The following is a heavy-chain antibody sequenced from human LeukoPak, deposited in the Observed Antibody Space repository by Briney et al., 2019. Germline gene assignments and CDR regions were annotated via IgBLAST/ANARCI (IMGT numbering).Heavy chain of an antibody. J-gene: IGHJ4*02. CDR3: AKAVVVVPAATPFDY. CDR2: ISGSGGAT. D-gene: IGHD2-2*01. CDR1: GFTFSSYA. Sequence: PGGSLRLSCAASGFTFSSYAMSWVRQAPGKGLEWVPTISGSGGATYYADSVKGRFTIPRDNSKITLYLQMNGLRAEDTALFYCAKAVVVVPAATPFDYWGLGTLVTVSS. V-gene: IGHV3-23*01.